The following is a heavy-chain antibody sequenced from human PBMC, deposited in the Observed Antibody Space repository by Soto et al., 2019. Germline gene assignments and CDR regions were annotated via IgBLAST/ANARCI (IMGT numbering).Heavy chain of an antibody. Sequence: SQTLSLTCDISGDSVSSNSAAWNWIRQSPSRGLEWLGRTYYRSKWYNDYAVSVRGRITINPDTSKNQFSLQLKSVTPDDTAVYYCARVAVITAAGTSDYWGQGTLVTVSS. CDR1: GDSVSSNSAA. CDR2: TYYRSKWYN. CDR3: ARVAVITAAGTSDY. V-gene: IGHV6-1*01. J-gene: IGHJ4*02. D-gene: IGHD6-13*01.